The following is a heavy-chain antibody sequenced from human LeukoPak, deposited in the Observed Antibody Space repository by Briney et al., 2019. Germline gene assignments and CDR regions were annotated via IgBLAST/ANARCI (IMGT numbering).Heavy chain of an antibody. V-gene: IGHV3-33*01. Sequence: GGSLRLSCAASGFTFSRYGMHWVRLAPGKGLEWVSLIWYDGSKKYYADSVKGRFTISRDNSKNTLYLQMNSLRADDTAVYYCARGSYGHLDWGQGTLVTVSS. CDR3: ARGSYGHLD. CDR1: GFTFSRYG. D-gene: IGHD3-10*01. J-gene: IGHJ4*02. CDR2: IWYDGSKK.